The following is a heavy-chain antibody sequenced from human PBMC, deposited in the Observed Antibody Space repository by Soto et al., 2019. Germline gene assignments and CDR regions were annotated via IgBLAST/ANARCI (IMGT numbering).Heavy chain of an antibody. CDR2: ISYTGST. Sequence: QVQLQESGPGLVKPSETLSITCTVSGDSVSSGDYYWSWVRQPPGKGLECIGNISYTGSTSYYPSLKGRVTIPVDTSQNRFSLKLSSVTAADTAVYYCARDKGWQQVVMGRWFDPCGQGTLVTVSS. V-gene: IGHV4-61*08. D-gene: IGHD6-13*01. CDR1: GDSVSSGDYY. CDR3: ARDKGWQQVVMGRWFDP. J-gene: IGHJ5*02.